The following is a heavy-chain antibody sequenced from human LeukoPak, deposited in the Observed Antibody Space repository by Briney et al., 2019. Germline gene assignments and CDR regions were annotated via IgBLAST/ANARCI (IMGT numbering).Heavy chain of an antibody. CDR3: ARAGGMSYYYYGMDV. Sequence: ASVKVSCKASGYTFTSYGISWVRQAPGQGLEWMGWISAYNGNTNYAQKLQGRVTMTTDTSTSTAYMELRSLRSEDTAVYYCARAGGMSYYYYGMDVWGQGTTVTVSS. D-gene: IGHD2-15*01. V-gene: IGHV1-18*01. CDR1: GYTFTSYG. CDR2: ISAYNGNT. J-gene: IGHJ6*02.